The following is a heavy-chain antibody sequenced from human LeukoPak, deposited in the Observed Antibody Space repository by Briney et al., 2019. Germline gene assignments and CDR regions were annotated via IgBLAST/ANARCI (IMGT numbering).Heavy chain of an antibody. D-gene: IGHD4-11*01. CDR1: GFTFSGYY. Sequence: PGGSLRLSCAASGFTFSGYYMSWIRQAPGKGLEWVSYISSSGKTIYYADSVKGRFTISRDNAKNSLYLQMNSLRAEDTAVYYCARHGMTTYNYYYYMDVWGKGTTVTVSS. CDR2: ISSSGKTI. V-gene: IGHV3-11*04. J-gene: IGHJ6*03. CDR3: ARHGMTTYNYYYYMDV.